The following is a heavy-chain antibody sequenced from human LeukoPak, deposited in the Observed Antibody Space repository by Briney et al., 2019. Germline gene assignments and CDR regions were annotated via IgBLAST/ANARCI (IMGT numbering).Heavy chain of an antibody. CDR2: IYYSGSI. Sequence: SQTLSLTCTVSGGSISSGGYYWSWIRQHPGKGLEWIRYIYYSGSIYYNPSLKSRVTISVDTSKNQFSLKLSSVTAADTAVYYCATTRYDAFDIWGQGTMVTVSS. V-gene: IGHV4-31*03. CDR1: GGSISSGGYY. CDR3: ATTRYDAFDI. D-gene: IGHD4-17*01. J-gene: IGHJ3*02.